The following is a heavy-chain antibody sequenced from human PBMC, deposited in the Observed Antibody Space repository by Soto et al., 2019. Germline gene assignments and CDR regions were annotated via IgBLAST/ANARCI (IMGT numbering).Heavy chain of an antibody. Sequence: EVQLVESGGGLVKPGGSLRLPCAASGFTFSNAWMSWVRQAPGKGLEWVGRIKSKTDGGTTDYAAPVKGRFTISRDDSKNTLYLQMNSLKTEDTAVYYCTTPVDYGDYVPHDYWRQGTLVTVSS. CDR3: TTPVDYGDYVPHDY. D-gene: IGHD4-17*01. CDR2: IKSKTDGGTT. V-gene: IGHV3-15*01. J-gene: IGHJ4*02. CDR1: GFTFSNAW.